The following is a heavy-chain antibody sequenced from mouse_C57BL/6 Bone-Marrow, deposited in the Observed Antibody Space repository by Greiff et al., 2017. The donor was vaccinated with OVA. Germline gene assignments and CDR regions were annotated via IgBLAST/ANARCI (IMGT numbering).Heavy chain of an antibody. CDR3: ARWNAYYSSWGDY. D-gene: IGHD2-5*01. Sequence: QVQLQQPGAELVRPGSSVKLSCKASGYTFTSYWMDWVKQRPGQGLEWIGNIYPSDSETHYNQKFKDKATLTVDKSSSTAYMQLSSLTSEDSAVYYCARWNAYYSSWGDYWGQGTSVTVSS. CDR1: GYTFTSYW. CDR2: IYPSDSET. V-gene: IGHV1-61*01. J-gene: IGHJ4*01.